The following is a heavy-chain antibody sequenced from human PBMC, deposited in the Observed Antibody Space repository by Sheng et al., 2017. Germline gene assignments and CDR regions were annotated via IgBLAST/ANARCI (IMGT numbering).Heavy chain of an antibody. D-gene: IGHD6-13*01. J-gene: IGHJ4*02. V-gene: IGHV1-69*13. CDR3: ARTHCDTGCAAAGLDY. Sequence: QVQLVQSGAEVKKPGSSVKVSCKASGGTFSSYAISWVRQAPGQGLEWMGGIIPIFGTANYAQKFQGRVTITADESTSTAYMELSSLRSEDTAVYYCARTHCDTGCAAAGLDYVGPGNAGHRLL. CDR2: IIPIFGTA. CDR1: GGTFSSYA.